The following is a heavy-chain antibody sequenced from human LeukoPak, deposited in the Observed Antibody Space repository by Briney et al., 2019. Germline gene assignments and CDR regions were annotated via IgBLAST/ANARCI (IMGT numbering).Heavy chain of an antibody. CDR2: IYYSGST. CDR1: GGSISSGGYY. Sequence: PSETLSLTCTVSGGSISSGGYYWSWIRQHPGKGLEWVGYIYYSGSTYYNPSLKSRVTISVDKSKNQFSLKLSSVTAADTAVYYCASAPLRIVGAIRDAFDIWGQGTMVTVSS. J-gene: IGHJ3*02. D-gene: IGHD1-26*01. V-gene: IGHV4-31*03. CDR3: ASAPLRIVGAIRDAFDI.